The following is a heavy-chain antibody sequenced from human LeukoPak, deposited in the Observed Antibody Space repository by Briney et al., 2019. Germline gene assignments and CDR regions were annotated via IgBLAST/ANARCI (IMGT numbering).Heavy chain of an antibody. CDR1: GFTFSNYA. J-gene: IGHJ4*02. CDR3: AKINSGSYTDY. V-gene: IGHV3-23*01. D-gene: IGHD1-26*01. CDR2: ISSSGGGT. Sequence: SGGSLRLSRAASGFTFSNYAMSWVRQAPGKGLEWVSSISSSGGGTYYADSVKGRFTISRDNSKNTLSLQMNSLKAEDTAVYYCAKINSGSYTDYWGQGTLVTVSS.